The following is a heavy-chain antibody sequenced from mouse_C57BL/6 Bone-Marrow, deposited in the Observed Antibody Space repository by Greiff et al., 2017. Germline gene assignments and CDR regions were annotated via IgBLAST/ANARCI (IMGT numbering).Heavy chain of an antibody. Sequence: VQLQQSGAELARPGASVKLSCKASGYTFTSYGISWVKQRTGQGLEWIGEIYPRSGDTYYTEKFKGKATLTADKSSSTAYMQLRSLTSEDSAVXFCARDEGGKCYAMDYWGQGTSDTVSS. CDR2: IYPRSGDT. V-gene: IGHV1-81*01. J-gene: IGHJ4*01. CDR3: ARDEGGKCYAMDY. CDR1: GYTFTSYG. D-gene: IGHD1-3*01.